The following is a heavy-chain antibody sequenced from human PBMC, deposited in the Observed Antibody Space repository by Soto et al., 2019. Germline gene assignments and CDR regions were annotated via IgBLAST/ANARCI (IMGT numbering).Heavy chain of an antibody. CDR2: ISYDGRNK. J-gene: IGHJ6*02. CDR3: VRDTAYCSGGTCYSSHDMDV. D-gene: IGHD2-15*01. Sequence: GGALRLSCAASGFTCSSYAMHWVRQAPGKGLEWVAVISYDGRNKYYADSVKGRFTISRDNSKNTLYLEMNSLRVEDTAVYHCVRDTAYCSGGTCYSSHDMDVWGQGTTVTVSS. V-gene: IGHV3-30*04. CDR1: GFTCSSYA.